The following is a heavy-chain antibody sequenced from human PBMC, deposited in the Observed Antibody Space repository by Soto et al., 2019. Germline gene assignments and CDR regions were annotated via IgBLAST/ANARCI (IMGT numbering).Heavy chain of an antibody. Sequence: PGGSLRLSCAASGFTFSTYAMHWVRQAPGKGLEWVTAISHDGTNKYYADSVKGRFTISRDNSKNTLYLQMDSLRAEDTAVYYCARVATYYYDSSGYYYHYWGQGTLVTVSS. CDR1: GFTFSTYA. V-gene: IGHV3-30-3*01. CDR2: ISHDGTNK. D-gene: IGHD3-22*01. J-gene: IGHJ4*02. CDR3: ARVATYYYDSSGYYYHY.